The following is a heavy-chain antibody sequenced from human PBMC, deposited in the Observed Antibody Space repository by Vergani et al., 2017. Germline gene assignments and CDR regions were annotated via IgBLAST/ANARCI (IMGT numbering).Heavy chain of an antibody. CDR3: ARRTTMVRGVLEIARYYFDY. D-gene: IGHD3-10*01. CDR1: NYSISRGYF. CDR2: FHHTGMT. V-gene: IGHV4-38-2*02. Sequence: QVQLQESGPGLVKPSETLSLTCTVSNYSISRGYFWGWIRRPPGKGLEWIASFHHTGMTYNNPSLKSRVTISVDTSKNQFSLKLSSVTAADTAVYYCARRTTMVRGVLEIARYYFDYWGQGTLVTVSS. J-gene: IGHJ4*02.